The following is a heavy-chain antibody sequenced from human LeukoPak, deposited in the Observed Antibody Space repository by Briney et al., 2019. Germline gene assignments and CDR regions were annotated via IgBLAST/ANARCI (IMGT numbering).Heavy chain of an antibody. CDR1: GGSFSGYY. CDR2: INHSGST. J-gene: IGHJ5*02. V-gene: IGHV4-34*01. CDR3: ARGGAVRVFS. D-gene: IGHD3-10*01. Sequence: PSETLSLTCAVYGGSFSGYYWSWIRQPQGQGLEWIGEINHSGSTNYNPSLTSRVTISVDTSKNQFSLTLSSVAAADTAVYYCARGGAVRVFSCGQGTLVTVSS.